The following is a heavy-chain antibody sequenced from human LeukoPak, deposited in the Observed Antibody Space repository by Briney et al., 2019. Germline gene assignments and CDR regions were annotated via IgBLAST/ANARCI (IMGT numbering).Heavy chain of an antibody. CDR2: ISSKAYGGTT. V-gene: IGHV3-49*04. CDR1: GFTFGDYA. D-gene: IGHD3-10*01. J-gene: IGHJ6*02. Sequence: PGGSLRLSCTASGFTFGDYAMSWVRQAPGKGLEWVGFISSKAYGGTTEYAASVKGRFTISRDDSTSIAYLHMNSLNPEDTAVYYCTRAGGYYGSGSYYVPYYYYYGMDVWGQGTTVTVSS. CDR3: TRAGGYYGSGSYYVPYYYYYGMDV.